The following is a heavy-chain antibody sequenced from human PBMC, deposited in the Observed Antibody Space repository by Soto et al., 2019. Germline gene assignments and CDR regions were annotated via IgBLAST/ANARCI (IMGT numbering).Heavy chain of an antibody. CDR3: AYLRGFTGYPGD. CDR2: INHSGST. V-gene: IGHV4-34*01. CDR1: GGSFSGYY. D-gene: IGHD3-16*01. Sequence: PSETLSLTCAVYGGSFSGYYWSWIRQPPGKGLEWIGEINHSGSTNYNPSLKSRVTISVDTSKNEFYLKMRSVTAADTAVYYCAYLRGFTGYPGDWGQGTLVTVSS. J-gene: IGHJ4*02.